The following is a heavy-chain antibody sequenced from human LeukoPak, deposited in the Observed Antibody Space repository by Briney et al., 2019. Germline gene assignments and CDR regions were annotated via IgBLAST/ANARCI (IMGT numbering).Heavy chain of an antibody. V-gene: IGHV1-8*01. J-gene: IGHJ4*02. D-gene: IGHD2-15*01. CDR2: MNPNSGNT. CDR1: GYTLTSYD. Sequence: GASVKVSCKASGYTLTSYDINWVRQATGQGLEWMGWMNPNSGNTGYAQKFQGRVTMTRNTSMSTAYMELSSLRSEDTAVYYCARVPRGGSCCRNFDYWGQGTLVTVSS. CDR3: ARVPRGGSCCRNFDY.